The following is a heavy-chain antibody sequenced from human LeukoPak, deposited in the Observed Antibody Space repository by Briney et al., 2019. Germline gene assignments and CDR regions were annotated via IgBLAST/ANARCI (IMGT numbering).Heavy chain of an antibody. CDR1: GFTFTRYG. CDR3: ARDRTYCSSTSCTRLGMDV. CDR2: VWHDGSDN. D-gene: IGHD2-2*01. Sequence: GRSLRLSCEVSGFTFTRYGMHWVRQAPGKGLEWVAVVWHDGSDNGYADSVKGRFTISRDDTKNMLYLQVNSLRAEDTALYYCARDRTYCSSTSCTRLGMDVWGQGTTVTVSS. V-gene: IGHV3-33*01. J-gene: IGHJ6*01.